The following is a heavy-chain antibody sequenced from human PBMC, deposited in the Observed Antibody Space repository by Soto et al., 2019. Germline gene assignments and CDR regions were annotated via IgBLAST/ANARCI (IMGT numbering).Heavy chain of an antibody. V-gene: IGHV1-46*01. J-gene: IGHJ5*02. CDR2: INPSGGST. D-gene: IGHD5-18*01. CDR3: ARDRGYSNGYSWFDP. Sequence: SVKVSCKASGYTFTSYYMHWVRQAPGQGLEWMGIINPSGGSTTYAQKFQGRVTMTRDTSTSTVYVELSSLRSEDAAVYYCARDRGYSNGYSWFDPWGQGTLVTVSS. CDR1: GYTFTSYY.